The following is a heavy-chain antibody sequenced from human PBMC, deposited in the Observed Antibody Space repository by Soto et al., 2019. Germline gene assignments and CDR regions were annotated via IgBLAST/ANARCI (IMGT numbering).Heavy chain of an antibody. V-gene: IGHV1-69*02. D-gene: IGHD3-10*01. J-gene: IGHJ4*02. CDR3: ATSFGSGYRAFDY. Sequence: QVQLVQSGAEVKKPGSSLRVSCKASGDTFNFYTINLVRQAPGLGLEWLGRIIPYLSVSNYAQKFQGRVTITADKSTNTAYMEVRSLRSEDTAMYYCATSFGSGYRAFDYWGQGALVTVSS. CDR1: GDTFNFYT. CDR2: IIPYLSVS.